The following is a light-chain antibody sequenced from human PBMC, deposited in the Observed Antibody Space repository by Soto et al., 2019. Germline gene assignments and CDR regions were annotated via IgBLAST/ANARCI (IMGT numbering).Light chain of an antibody. V-gene: IGKV1-5*03. J-gene: IGKJ1*01. CDR2: KAS. CDR3: QLSKCHSEP. CDR1: QSISSW. Sequence: DIDVSLSPSSLSASVGDRATITCRASQSISSWLAWYQQKPGKAPKLLIYKASTLKSGVPSRFSGSGSGTEFTLTISSLQPDDFATYYCQLSKCHSEPFGQGAKVDIK.